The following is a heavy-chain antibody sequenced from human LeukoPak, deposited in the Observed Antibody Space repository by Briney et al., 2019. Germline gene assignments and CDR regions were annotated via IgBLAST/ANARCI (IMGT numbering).Heavy chain of an antibody. J-gene: IGHJ5*02. CDR1: GYTFTGYY. V-gene: IGHV1-2*02. CDR2: INPNSGGT. Sequence: ASVKVSCKASGYTFTGYYMHWVRQAPGQGLEWMRWINPNSGGTNYAQKFQGRVTMTRDTSISTAYMELSSLRSDDTAVYYCARDLSDYDILTGYRIHWFDPWGQGTLVTVSS. CDR3: ARDLSDYDILTGYRIHWFDP. D-gene: IGHD3-9*01.